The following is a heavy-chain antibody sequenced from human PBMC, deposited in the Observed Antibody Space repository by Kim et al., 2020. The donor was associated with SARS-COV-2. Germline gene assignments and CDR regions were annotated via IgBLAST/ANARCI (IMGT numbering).Heavy chain of an antibody. CDR3: TKAEAYDF. V-gene: IGHV3-30*02. Sequence: DGRNKTEADPVKGRFPISRDNSKNTLYLQMNSLSAEDTAVYYCTKAEAYDFWGQGTLVTVSS. CDR2: DGRNK. J-gene: IGHJ4*02.